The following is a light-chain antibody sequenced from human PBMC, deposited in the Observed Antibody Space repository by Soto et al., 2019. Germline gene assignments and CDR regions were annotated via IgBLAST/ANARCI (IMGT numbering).Light chain of an antibody. CDR2: EVY. Sequence: QSALTQPPSASGSPGQSGTISCTGTSSDVGGYNYVSWYQHHPGKAPKLIIYEVYKRPSGVPDRFSGSKSGNTAALTVSGLQDEDGADYYCSLYVGGNSDVLGTGTKVTVL. V-gene: IGLV2-8*01. J-gene: IGLJ1*01. CDR3: SLYVGGNSDV. CDR1: SSDVGGYNY.